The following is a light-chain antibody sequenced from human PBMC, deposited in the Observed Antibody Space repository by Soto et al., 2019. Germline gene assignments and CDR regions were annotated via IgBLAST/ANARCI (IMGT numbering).Light chain of an antibody. CDR1: SSDVGGFNY. J-gene: IGLJ1*01. V-gene: IGLV2-14*01. Sequence: QSALTQPASVSGSPGQSITISCTGTSSDVGGFNYVSWYQQHPGKAPKLLIFDVYSRPSGISNRFSGSKSGNTASLTISRLQAEDEADYYCSSYTTSSSYVFGAGTKVT. CDR2: DVY. CDR3: SSYTTSSSYV.